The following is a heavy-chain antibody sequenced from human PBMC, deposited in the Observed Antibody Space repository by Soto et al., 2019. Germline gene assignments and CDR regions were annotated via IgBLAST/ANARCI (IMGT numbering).Heavy chain of an antibody. V-gene: IGHV4-31*03. D-gene: IGHD3-10*01. J-gene: IGHJ6*02. CDR3: ARDEYHGSGLSGGIDF. Sequence: QVQLQESGPGLVKPSETLSLSCNVSGGSISSDDFFWSWVRQHPARGLEWIGYIYHSGTTYYNPSIQSRITISVDTSKYQFALKLRSVTAADAAVYVCARDEYHGSGLSGGIDFWGQGTAVTVS. CDR2: IYHSGTT. CDR1: GGSISSDDFF.